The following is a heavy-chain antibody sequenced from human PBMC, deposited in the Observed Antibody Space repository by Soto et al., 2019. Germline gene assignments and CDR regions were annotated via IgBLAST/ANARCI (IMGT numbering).Heavy chain of an antibody. J-gene: IGHJ4*02. V-gene: IGHV4-4*07. CDR1: GGSISGYY. CDR3: AREPLAHSYFDL. CDR2: MYNSERT. Sequence: SETLSLTCTVSGGSISGYYWSWVRQPAGKGLEWIGRMYNSERTNYNPSLKSRVTMSMDTSKNQFSLKLTSVTAADTAVYFCAREPLAHSYFDLWGQGTLVTVSS.